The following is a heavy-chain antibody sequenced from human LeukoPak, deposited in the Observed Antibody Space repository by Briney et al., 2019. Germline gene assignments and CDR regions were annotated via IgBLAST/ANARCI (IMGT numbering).Heavy chain of an antibody. V-gene: IGHV1-46*01. J-gene: IGHJ6*03. CDR3: AREGVTMVRGVIINYYYMDV. CDR2: INPSGGST. D-gene: IGHD3-10*01. Sequence: ASVKVSCKASGYTFTSYYMHWVRQAPGQGLEWMGIINPSGGSTSYAQKFQGRVTITADESTSTAYMELSSLRSEDTAVYYCAREGVTMVRGVIINYYYMDVWGKGTTVTISS. CDR1: GYTFTSYY.